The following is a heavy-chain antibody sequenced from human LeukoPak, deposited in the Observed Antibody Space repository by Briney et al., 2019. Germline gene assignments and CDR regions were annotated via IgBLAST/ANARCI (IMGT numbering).Heavy chain of an antibody. V-gene: IGHV4-4*07. D-gene: IGHD6-25*01. J-gene: IGHJ5*02. CDR1: CGSISRYY. Sequence: SETLSLTCTVSCGSISRYYGSGIRQRAGGGVEGIGRINTRGSNNYNPPLRSRVTMSVDASKNQFSLNLLSVTAADTALYYCAREGGGPRWLDPWGQGTLVTVSS. CDR3: AREGGGPRWLDP. CDR2: INTRGSN.